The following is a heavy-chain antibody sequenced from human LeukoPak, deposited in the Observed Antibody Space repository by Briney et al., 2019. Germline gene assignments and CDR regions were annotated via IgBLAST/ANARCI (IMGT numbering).Heavy chain of an antibody. CDR2: IYHSGST. CDR1: GYSISSGYY. J-gene: IGHJ4*02. Sequence: SETLSLTCTVSGYSISSGYYWGWIRQPPGKGLEWIGSIYHSGSTYYNPSLKSRVTISVDKSKDQFSLTLSSVTAADTAVYFCATLVSTRYYFDYWGQGTLVTVSS. D-gene: IGHD5/OR15-5a*01. V-gene: IGHV4-38-2*02. CDR3: ATLVSTRYYFDY.